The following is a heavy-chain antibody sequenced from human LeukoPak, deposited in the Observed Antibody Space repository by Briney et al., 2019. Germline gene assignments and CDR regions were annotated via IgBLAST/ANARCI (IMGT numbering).Heavy chain of an antibody. CDR2: INPNSGGT. CDR3: ARDRGANIVVVPAAIRVGGWFDP. J-gene: IGHJ5*02. CDR1: GYTFTGYY. D-gene: IGHD2-2*02. V-gene: IGHV1-2*02. Sequence: ASVKVSCKASGYTFTGYYMHWVRQAPGQGLEWMGWINPNSGGTNYAQKFQGRVTMTRDTSISTAYMELSRLRSDDTAVYYCARDRGANIVVVPAAIRVGGWFDPWGQGTLVTVSS.